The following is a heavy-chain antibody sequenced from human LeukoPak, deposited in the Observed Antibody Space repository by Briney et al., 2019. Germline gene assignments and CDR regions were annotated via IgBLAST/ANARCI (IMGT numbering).Heavy chain of an antibody. CDR1: GFTFSSYG. V-gene: IGHV3-30*19. D-gene: IGHD2-15*01. Sequence: GRSLRLSCAASGFTFSSYGMHWVRQAPGKGLEWVAVISYDGSNKYYADSVKGRFTISRDNSKNTLYLQMNSLRAEDTAVYYCARDQGGRAAGAFDIWGQGTMVTVSS. CDR2: ISYDGSNK. CDR3: ARDQGGRAAGAFDI. J-gene: IGHJ3*02.